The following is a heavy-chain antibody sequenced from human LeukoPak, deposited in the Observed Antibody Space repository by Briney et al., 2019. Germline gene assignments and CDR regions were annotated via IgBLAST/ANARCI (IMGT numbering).Heavy chain of an antibody. D-gene: IGHD3-9*01. V-gene: IGHV1-69*06. CDR1: GGTFRSYA. J-gene: IGHJ4*02. CDR2: IIPIFGTA. Sequence: SVKVSCKASGGTFRSYAISWVRQAPGQGLEWMGGIIPIFGTANYAQKFQGRVTITADKSTSTAYMELSSLRSEDTAVYYCARGSPYYDILTGYYPPAPLDYWGQGTLVTVSS. CDR3: ARGSPYYDILTGYYPPAPLDY.